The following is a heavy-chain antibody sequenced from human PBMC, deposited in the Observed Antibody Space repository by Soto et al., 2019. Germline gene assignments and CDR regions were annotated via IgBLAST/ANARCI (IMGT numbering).Heavy chain of an antibody. J-gene: IGHJ3*01. CDR1: GGSITSRNYY. V-gene: IGHV4-39*01. CDR3: ARHSWEYQASRRLTSFDV. D-gene: IGHD2-2*01. Sequence: SETLSLTCTVSGGSITSRNYYWGWIRQPPGKGLEWIGSIHYSGSTSYKSSLKSRVTISVDTSKNQFSLKLSSVTAADTAMYYCARHSWEYQASRRLTSFDVWGQGTMVTVSS. CDR2: IHYSGST.